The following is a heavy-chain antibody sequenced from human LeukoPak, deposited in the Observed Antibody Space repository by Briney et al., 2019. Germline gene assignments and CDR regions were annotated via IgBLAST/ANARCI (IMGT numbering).Heavy chain of an antibody. J-gene: IGHJ4*02. CDR2: IRYDGSNK. V-gene: IGHV3-30*02. Sequence: PGGSLRLSCAASGFTFSSYGMHWVRQAPGKGLEWVAFIRYDGSNKYYADSVKGRFTISRDNSKNTLYLQMNSLRAEDTAVYYCAKDPPPRAGTMVRGGFDYWGQGTLVTVFS. D-gene: IGHD3-10*01. CDR3: AKDPPPRAGTMVRGGFDY. CDR1: GFTFSSYG.